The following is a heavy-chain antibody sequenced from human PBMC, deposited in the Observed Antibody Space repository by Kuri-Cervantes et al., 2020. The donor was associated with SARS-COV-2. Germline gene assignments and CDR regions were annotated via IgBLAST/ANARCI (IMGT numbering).Heavy chain of an antibody. CDR3: ASLRGP. V-gene: IGHV3-7*03. CDR2: IKQDGSEK. CDR1: GFTFSGYW. J-gene: IGHJ5*02. Sequence: GGSLRLSCAASGFTFSGYWMSWVRQAPGKGLEWVANIKQDGSEKYYVDSVKGRYTISRDNAKNSLYLQMNSLRAEDTALYYCASLRGPWGQGTLVTVSS. D-gene: IGHD5-12*01.